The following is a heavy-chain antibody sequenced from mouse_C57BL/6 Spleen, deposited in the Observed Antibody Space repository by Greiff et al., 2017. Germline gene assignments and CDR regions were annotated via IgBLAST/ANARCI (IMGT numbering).Heavy chain of an antibody. V-gene: IGHV1-54*01. J-gene: IGHJ2*01. Sequence: QVQLQQSGAELVRPGTSVKVSCKASGSAFTNYLIEWVKQRPGQGLEWIGVINPGSGGTNYNEKFKGKATLTADKSSSTAYMQLSSLTSEDSAVYFCARKIGLCHFDYWGQGTTLTVSS. D-gene: IGHD6-1*01. CDR2: INPGSGGT. CDR3: ARKIGLCHFDY. CDR1: GSAFTNYL.